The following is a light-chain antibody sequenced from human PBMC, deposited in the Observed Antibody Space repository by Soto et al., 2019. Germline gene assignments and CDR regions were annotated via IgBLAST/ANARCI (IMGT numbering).Light chain of an antibody. CDR3: ATWYDSLNGFYV. V-gene: IGLV1-47*01. Sequence: QSVLTQPPSASGTPGQGVTISCSGSTSNIGSNYVYWYQQLPGTAPKLLIYRNNQRPSGVPDRFSGSKSGTSASLAISGLRSDDEADYFCATWYDSLNGFYVFGTGTKVTVL. CDR2: RNN. J-gene: IGLJ1*01. CDR1: TSNIGSNY.